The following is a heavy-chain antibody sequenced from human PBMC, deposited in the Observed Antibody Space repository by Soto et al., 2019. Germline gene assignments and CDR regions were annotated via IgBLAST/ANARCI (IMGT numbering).Heavy chain of an antibody. CDR3: ARASYDYIWGTLRRDAFDI. D-gene: IGHD3-16*01. Sequence: SETLSLTCAVYGGSFSGYYWSWIRQPPGKGLEWIGEINHSGSTNYNPSLKSRVTISVDTSKNQFSLKLSSVTAADTAVYYCARASYDYIWGTLRRDAFDIWGQGTMVTVSS. CDR1: GGSFSGYY. CDR2: INHSGST. V-gene: IGHV4-34*01. J-gene: IGHJ3*02.